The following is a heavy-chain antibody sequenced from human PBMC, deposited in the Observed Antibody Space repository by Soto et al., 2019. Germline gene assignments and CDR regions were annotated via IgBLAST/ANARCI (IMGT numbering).Heavy chain of an antibody. V-gene: IGHV4-34*01. CDR1: GGSFANYY. CDR2: INYSGST. J-gene: IGHJ4*02. CDR3: ARDGYDGSGSPYPAY. D-gene: IGHD3-10*01. Sequence: SETLSLTCAVYGGSFANYYWNWIRQPPGKGLEWIGEINYSGSTDYNPSLKSRVTISVDTSKRQFSLRLSSVTAADAAIYYCARDGYDGSGSPYPAYWGPGTQVTVSS.